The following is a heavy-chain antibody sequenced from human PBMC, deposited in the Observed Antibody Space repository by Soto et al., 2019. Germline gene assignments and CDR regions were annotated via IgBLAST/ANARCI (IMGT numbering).Heavy chain of an antibody. D-gene: IGHD1-7*01. CDR3: ARGLNWNYADDAFDI. J-gene: IGHJ3*02. Sequence: ASVKVSCKASGYTFPSYGISWVRQAPGQGLEWMGWISAYNGNTNYAQKLQGRVTMTTDTSTSTAYMELRSLRSDDTAVYYCARGLNWNYADDAFDIWGQGTMVTVSS. CDR1: GYTFPSYG. CDR2: ISAYNGNT. V-gene: IGHV1-18*01.